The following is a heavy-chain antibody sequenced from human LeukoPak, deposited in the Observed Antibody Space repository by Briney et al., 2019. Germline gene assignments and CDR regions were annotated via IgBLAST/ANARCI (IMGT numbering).Heavy chain of an antibody. CDR1: GGSFSGYY. CDR2: INHSGST. D-gene: IGHD3-16*02. Sequence: SEILSLTCAVYGGSFSGYYWSWIRQPPGKGLEWIGEINHSGSTNYNPSLKSRVTISVDTSKNQFSLKLSSVTAADTAVYYCARGIPGRSIDYWGQGTLVTVSS. V-gene: IGHV4-34*01. J-gene: IGHJ4*02. CDR3: ARGIPGRSIDY.